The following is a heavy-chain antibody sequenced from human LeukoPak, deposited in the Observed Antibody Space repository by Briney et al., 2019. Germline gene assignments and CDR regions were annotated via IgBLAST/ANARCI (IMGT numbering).Heavy chain of an antibody. J-gene: IGHJ4*02. CDR1: GFTFNNAW. V-gene: IGHV3-7*04. CDR3: VRGFRSDY. D-gene: IGHD2/OR15-2a*01. Sequence: GGSLRLSCAASGFTFNNAWMSWVRQAPGKGLEWVANIKEDGSAKYYVDAVKGRFTISRDNDKNSLYLQMNSLRADDTAVYYCVRGFRSDYWGQGTLVSVSS. CDR2: IKEDGSAK.